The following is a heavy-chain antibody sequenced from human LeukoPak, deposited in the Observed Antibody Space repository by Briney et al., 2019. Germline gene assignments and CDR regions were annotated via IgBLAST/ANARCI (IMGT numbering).Heavy chain of an antibody. CDR1: GFTFNTYT. CDR2: ITSSSSYI. V-gene: IGHV3-21*01. J-gene: IGHJ3*02. CDR3: ARNGGIRLLSDAFDI. D-gene: IGHD3-16*01. Sequence: GGSLRLSCAASGFTFNTYTMNWVRQAPGKGLEWVSSITSSSSYIYYTDSLKGRFTISRDNAKNSLYLQMNSLRAEDTAMYYCARNGGIRLLSDAFDIWGQGTMATVFS.